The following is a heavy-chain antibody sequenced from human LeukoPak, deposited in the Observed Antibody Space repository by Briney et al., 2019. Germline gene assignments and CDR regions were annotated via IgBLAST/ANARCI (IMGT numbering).Heavy chain of an antibody. D-gene: IGHD4-17*01. J-gene: IGHJ4*02. V-gene: IGHV4-59*01. CDR3: ARGPTVTTDY. CDR2: MYYSGST. CDR1: GASFSSYS. Sequence: SETLSLTCTVSGASFSSYSCHWIRQPPGKGLEWIGYMYYSGSTDYNPSLKSRVTMSLDTSNNQSSLNLSSVTAADTAVYYCARGPTVTTDYWGQGILVTVSS.